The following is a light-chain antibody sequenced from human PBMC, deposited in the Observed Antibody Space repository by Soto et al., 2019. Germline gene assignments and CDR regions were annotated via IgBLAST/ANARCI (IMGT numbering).Light chain of an antibody. CDR2: GAS. V-gene: IGKV1-5*01. CDR1: QSVGTW. J-gene: IGKJ1*01. CDR3: QLYNRNTWS. Sequence: DIQMTQSPSTLSASVGGRFTITCRASQSVGTWVAWYQQKPGKAPKLLIYGASNLESGVPSRFSGSGSGTEFTLAITTLQPDDFATYFCQLYNRNTWSFGPGTKVDIK.